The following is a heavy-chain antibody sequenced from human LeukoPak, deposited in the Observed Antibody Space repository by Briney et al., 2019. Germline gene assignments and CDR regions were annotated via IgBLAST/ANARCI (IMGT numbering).Heavy chain of an antibody. D-gene: IGHD2-21*01. CDR2: INSDSSLM. CDR1: GFTFSSYS. Sequence: GGSLRLSCAASGFTFSSYSMNWVRQAPGKGLEWVSSINSDSSLMYYAESVKGRFTISRDNAKNSLYLQMKGLRAEDTAVYYCATDSFNFGDDDAFDVWGQGTLVTVSS. CDR3: ATDSFNFGDDDAFDV. V-gene: IGHV3-21*01. J-gene: IGHJ3*01.